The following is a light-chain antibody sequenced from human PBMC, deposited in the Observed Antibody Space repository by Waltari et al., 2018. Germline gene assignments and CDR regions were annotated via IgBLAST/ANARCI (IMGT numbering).Light chain of an antibody. CDR3: IQNTKDPS. CDR1: QSLLHSNGNTY. CDR2: KVT. Sequence: DIVMTQTPLSLPVTPGEPASISCRSSQSLLHSNGNTYLHWYLQKPGQSPRLLIYKVTNRESGVPDRFSGSGSGTDFTLKISRVEPEDVGVYYCIQNTKDPSFGQGTKVEIK. J-gene: IGKJ2*03. V-gene: IGKV2D-29*02.